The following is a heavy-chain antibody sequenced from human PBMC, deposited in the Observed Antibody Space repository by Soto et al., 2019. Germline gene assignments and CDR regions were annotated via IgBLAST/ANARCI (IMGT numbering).Heavy chain of an antibody. J-gene: IGHJ6*02. CDR2: IYYSGST. Sequence: PSEILSLTCTVSGDSSSSYYWSWIRQPPGKRLEWIGYIYYSGSTNYNPSLKSRVTISVDTSKNQFSLKLSSVTAADTAVYHCARALGYCSSTSCFGAVGMDVWGQGTTVTVS. V-gene: IGHV4-59*01. CDR3: ARALGYCSSTSCFGAVGMDV. D-gene: IGHD2-2*01. CDR1: GDSSSSYY.